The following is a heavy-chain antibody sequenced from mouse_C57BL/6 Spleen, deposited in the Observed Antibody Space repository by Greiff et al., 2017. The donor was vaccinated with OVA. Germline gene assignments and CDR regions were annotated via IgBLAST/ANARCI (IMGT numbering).Heavy chain of an antibody. J-gene: IGHJ1*03. CDR3: ARRVLTPRWYFGV. CDR2: IDPSDSYT. CDR1: GYTFTSYW. Sequence: QVQLQQPGAELVMPGASVKLSCKASGYTFTSYWMHWVKQRPGQGLEWIGEIDPSDSYTNYNQKFKGKSTLTVDKSSSTAYMQLSSLTSEGSAVYYCARRVLTPRWYFGVWGTGTTVTVAS. V-gene: IGHV1-69*01. D-gene: IGHD4-1*01.